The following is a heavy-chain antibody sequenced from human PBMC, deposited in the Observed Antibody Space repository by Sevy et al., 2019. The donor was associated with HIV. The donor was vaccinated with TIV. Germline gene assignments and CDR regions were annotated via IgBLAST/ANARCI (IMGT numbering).Heavy chain of an antibody. V-gene: IGHV4-4*02. CDR3: AREKTTAFAFDL. CDR1: GGSISSTNW. D-gene: IGHD4-17*01. J-gene: IGHJ4*02. Sequence: SETLSLTCAVSGGSISSTNWWSWVRQPPGKGLEWIGEVYDSGSTNYNPSLKSRVSISVDKAKNQFSVKLSSVTAADTAVYYCAREKTTAFAFDLWVQGALVTVSS. CDR2: VYDSGST.